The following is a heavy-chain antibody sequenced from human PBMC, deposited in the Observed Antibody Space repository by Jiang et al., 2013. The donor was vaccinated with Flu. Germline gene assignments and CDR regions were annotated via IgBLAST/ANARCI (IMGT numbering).Heavy chain of an antibody. Sequence: HYAQKFQGRVTITADESTNTAYMELSSLRSDDTALYYCVGCLTWTPMVTRMAFDMWGQGTMVTVSS. D-gene: IGHD2-21*02. V-gene: IGHV1-69*01. CDR3: VGCLTWTPMVTRMAFDM. J-gene: IGHJ3*02.